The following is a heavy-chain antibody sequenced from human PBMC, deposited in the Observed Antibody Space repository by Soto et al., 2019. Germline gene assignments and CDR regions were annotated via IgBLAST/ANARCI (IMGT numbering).Heavy chain of an antibody. J-gene: IGHJ5*02. V-gene: IGHV4-59*11. Sequence: QVQLQESGPGLVKPSGTLSLTCTVSGGSISTHYWSWIRKPPGKGLEHIGTVYYSGSTNYTPSFKSRVSIFVATSTSQFALTLTSVTAADTAIYYCATIRCSGGRCYVPAANWFDPWGQGILVTVSS. CDR2: VYYSGST. CDR3: ATIRCSGGRCYVPAANWFDP. CDR1: GGSISTHY. D-gene: IGHD2-15*01.